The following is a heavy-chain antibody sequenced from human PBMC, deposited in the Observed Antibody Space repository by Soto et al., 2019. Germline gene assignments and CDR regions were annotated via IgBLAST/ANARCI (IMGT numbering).Heavy chain of an antibody. CDR2: INPGSGAA. D-gene: IGHD3-3*01. CDR1: GYTVTTHY. J-gene: IGHJ3*02. CDR3: ARVGEVGVAGTAAFDM. Sequence: QVRLVQSGAEVKKPGASVKISCTTSGYTVTTHYMHWFRQAPGRGLAWVGAINPGSGAAKYTQTFQARVTMTRDSSTNTVDKEMSALNSEDSAVFYCARVGEVGVAGTAAFDMWGQGTMVTVSS. V-gene: IGHV1-46*01.